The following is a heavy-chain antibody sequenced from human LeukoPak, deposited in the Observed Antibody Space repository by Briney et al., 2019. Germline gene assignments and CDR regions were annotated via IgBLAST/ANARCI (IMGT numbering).Heavy chain of an antibody. Sequence: ASVKVSCKASGGTFSSYAISWVRQAPGQGLEWMGGIIPIFGTANYAQKFQGRVTITADESTSTAYMELSSLRSDDTAVYYCGRTRVGVAGKAGWFDPWGQGTLVTVSS. CDR1: GGTFSSYA. CDR2: IIPIFGTA. V-gene: IGHV1-69*13. CDR3: GRTRVGVAGKAGWFDP. J-gene: IGHJ5*02. D-gene: IGHD6-19*01.